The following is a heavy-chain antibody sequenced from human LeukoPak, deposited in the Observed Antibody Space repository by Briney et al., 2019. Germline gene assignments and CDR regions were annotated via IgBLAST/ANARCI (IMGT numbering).Heavy chain of an antibody. D-gene: IGHD6-6*01. J-gene: IGHJ5*02. CDR1: GGTFSSYA. CDR2: IIPVFGTA. CDR3: AMTRGYSSSVNWFDP. Sequence: SVKVSCKASGGTFSSYAISWVRQAPGQGLGWMGGIIPVFGTANYAQKFQGRVTITTDESTSTAYMELSSLRSEDTAVYYCAMTRGYSSSVNWFDPWGQGTLVTVSS. V-gene: IGHV1-69*05.